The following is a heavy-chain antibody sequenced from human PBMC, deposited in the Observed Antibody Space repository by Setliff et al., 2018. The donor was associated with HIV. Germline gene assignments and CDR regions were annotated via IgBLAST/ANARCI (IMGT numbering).Heavy chain of an antibody. D-gene: IGHD3-10*01. CDR2: ISAYNGNT. V-gene: IGHV1-18*01. CDR3: ARALSYGSGKVY. Sequence: ASVKVSCKASGYTFTSYGISWVRQAPGQGLEWMGWISAYNGNTNYAQKLQGRATMTTDTSTSTAYMEVRSLRSDDTAVYYCARALSYGSGKVYWGQGTLGTAPQ. J-gene: IGHJ4*02. CDR1: GYTFTSYG.